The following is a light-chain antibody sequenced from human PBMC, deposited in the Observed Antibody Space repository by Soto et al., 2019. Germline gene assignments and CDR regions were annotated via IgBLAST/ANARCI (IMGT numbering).Light chain of an antibody. CDR1: QSVSSD. Sequence: EIVLTQSPATLSLSPGERATLSCRASQSVSSDLAWYEQKPGQAPRLLIYDASNRATGIPARFSGSGSGTDFTLTISSLEPDDFAFYYCQQRSNWPLTFGGGTKVEIK. V-gene: IGKV3-11*01. J-gene: IGKJ4*01. CDR2: DAS. CDR3: QQRSNWPLT.